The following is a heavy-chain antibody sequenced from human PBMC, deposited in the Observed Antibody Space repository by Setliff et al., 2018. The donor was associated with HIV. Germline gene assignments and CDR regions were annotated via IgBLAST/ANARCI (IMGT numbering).Heavy chain of an antibody. D-gene: IGHD3-22*01. V-gene: IGHV4-39*01. CDR2: IHSSGIT. J-gene: IGHJ1*01. CDR1: GGSISSTIYH. Sequence: PSETLSLTCTVSGGSISSTIYHWVWIRQPPGKGLEWIGNIHSSGITYYKPSLKSRLTISLDTSKNQFSLKLSSVTAADTAVYYCARGPYYYNSSGQISAEYFQHWGQGTLVTVSS. CDR3: ARGPYYYNSSGQISAEYFQH.